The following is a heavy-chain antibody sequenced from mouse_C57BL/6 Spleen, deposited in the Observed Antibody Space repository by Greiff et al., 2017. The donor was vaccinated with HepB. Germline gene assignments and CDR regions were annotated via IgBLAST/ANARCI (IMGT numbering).Heavy chain of an antibody. V-gene: IGHV1-64*01. D-gene: IGHD1-1*01. CDR3: ARNYGSSYEAMDC. Sequence: QVQLQQPGAELVKPGASVKLSCKASGYTFTSYWMHWVKQRPGQGLEWIGMIHPNSGSTNYNEKFKSKATLTVDKSSSTAYMQLSSLTSEDSAVYYCARNYGSSYEAMDCWGQGTSVTVSS. CDR1: GYTFTSYW. J-gene: IGHJ4*01. CDR2: IHPNSGST.